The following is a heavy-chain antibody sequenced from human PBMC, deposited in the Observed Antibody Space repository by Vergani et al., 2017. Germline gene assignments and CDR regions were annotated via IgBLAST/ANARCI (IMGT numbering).Heavy chain of an antibody. CDR3: ARDPDIVVVPAAPYYYYYYGMDV. Sequence: QVQLVQSGAEVKKPGASVKVSCKASGYTFTSYGISWVRQAPGQGLEGMGWISAYNGNTNYAQKLQGRVTMTTDTSTSTAYMELRSLRSYDTAVYYCARDPDIVVVPAAPYYYYYYGMDVWGQGTTVTVSS. V-gene: IGHV1-18*04. CDR2: ISAYNGNT. D-gene: IGHD2-2*01. CDR1: GYTFTSYG. J-gene: IGHJ6*02.